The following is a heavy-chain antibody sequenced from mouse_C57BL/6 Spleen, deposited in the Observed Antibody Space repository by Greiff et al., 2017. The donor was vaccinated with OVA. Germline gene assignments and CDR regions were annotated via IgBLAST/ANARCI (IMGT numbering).Heavy chain of an antibody. Sequence: EVQLQQSGPVLVKPGASVKMSCKASGYTFTDYYMNWVKQSHGKSLEWIGVINPYNGGTSHNQKFKGKATLTVDKSSSTAYMELNSLTSEDSAVYYCAKDYYGSSYGDDWGQGTTLTVSS. CDR2: INPYNGGT. J-gene: IGHJ2*01. D-gene: IGHD1-1*01. V-gene: IGHV1-19*01. CDR1: GYTFTDYY. CDR3: AKDYYGSSYGDD.